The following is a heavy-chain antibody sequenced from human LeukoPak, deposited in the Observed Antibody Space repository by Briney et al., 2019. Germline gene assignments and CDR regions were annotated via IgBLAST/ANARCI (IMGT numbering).Heavy chain of an antibody. CDR1: GGSFSGYY. CDR3: ARGGAIVVVVAATPADFDY. CDR2: INHSGST. J-gene: IGHJ4*02. Sequence: SETLSLTCAVYGGSFSGYYWSWIRQPPRKGLEWIGEINHSGSTNYNPSLKSRVTISVDTSKNQFSLKLSSVTAADTAVYYCARGGAIVVVVAATPADFDYWGQGTLVTVSS. D-gene: IGHD2-15*01. V-gene: IGHV4-34*01.